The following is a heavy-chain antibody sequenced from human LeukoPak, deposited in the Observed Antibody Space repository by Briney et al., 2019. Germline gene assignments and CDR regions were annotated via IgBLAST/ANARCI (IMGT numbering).Heavy chain of an antibody. Sequence: GGSLRLSCAASGLTFSSYAMNWVRQAPGKGLEWVSAISGSGGSTYYADSVKGRFTISRDNSKNTLYLQMNSLRAEDTAVYYCAKDGAKRDGGWGQGTLVTVSS. D-gene: IGHD5-24*01. CDR3: AKDGAKRDGG. J-gene: IGHJ4*02. CDR2: ISGSGGST. V-gene: IGHV3-23*01. CDR1: GLTFSSYA.